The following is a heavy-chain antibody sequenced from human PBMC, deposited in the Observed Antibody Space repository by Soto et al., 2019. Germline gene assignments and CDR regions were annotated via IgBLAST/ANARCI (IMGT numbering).Heavy chain of an antibody. V-gene: IGHV3-21*01. D-gene: IGHD5-12*01. Sequence: KPGGSLRLSCAASGFTFSSYTMNWVRQAPGKGLEWVSSISSSSSYIYYADSVKGRFTISRDNAKNSLYLQMSSLRAEDTAVYYCARVSREKDSGYDLGTDYWGQGTLVTVSS. J-gene: IGHJ4*02. CDR3: ARVSREKDSGYDLGTDY. CDR1: GFTFSSYT. CDR2: ISSSSSYI.